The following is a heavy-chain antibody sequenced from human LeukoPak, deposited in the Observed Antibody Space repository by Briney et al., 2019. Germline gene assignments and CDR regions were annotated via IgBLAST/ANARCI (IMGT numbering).Heavy chain of an antibody. CDR3: ARVSAWGVSDYSNYVEGDY. D-gene: IGHD4-11*01. J-gene: IGHJ4*02. V-gene: IGHV1-69*05. CDR1: GGTFSSYA. Sequence: ASVKVSCKASGGTFSSYAISWVRQAPGQGLEWMGGIIPIFGTANYAQKFQGRVTITTDESTSTAYMELSSLRSEDTAVYYCARVSAWGVSDYSNYVEGDYWGQGTLVTVSS. CDR2: IIPIFGTA.